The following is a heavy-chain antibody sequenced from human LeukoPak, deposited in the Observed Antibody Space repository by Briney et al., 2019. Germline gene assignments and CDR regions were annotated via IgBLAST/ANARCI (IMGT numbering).Heavy chain of an antibody. CDR1: GFTFSGYY. V-gene: IGHV3-11*01. D-gene: IGHD3-3*01. CDR2: ISSSGSTI. CDR3: AREVPPITIFGVGYYGMDV. Sequence: GGSLRLSCAASGFTFSGYYMSWIRQAPGKGLEWVSYISSSGSTIYYADSVKGRFTISRDNAKNSLYLQMNSLRAEDTAVYYCAREVPPITIFGVGYYGMDVWGQGTTVTVSS. J-gene: IGHJ6*02.